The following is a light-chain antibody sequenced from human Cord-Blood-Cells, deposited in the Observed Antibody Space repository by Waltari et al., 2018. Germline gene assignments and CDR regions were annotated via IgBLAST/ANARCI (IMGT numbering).Light chain of an antibody. Sequence: DIVMPQSPDSLAVPLGERATINCKSRQSVLYSSNNKNYLAWYQQKPGQPPKLLIYWASTRESGVPDRFSGSGSGTDFTLTISSLQAEDVAVYYCQQYYSTPWTFGQGTKVEIK. V-gene: IGKV4-1*01. CDR3: QQYYSTPWT. CDR1: QSVLYSSNNKNY. J-gene: IGKJ1*01. CDR2: WAS.